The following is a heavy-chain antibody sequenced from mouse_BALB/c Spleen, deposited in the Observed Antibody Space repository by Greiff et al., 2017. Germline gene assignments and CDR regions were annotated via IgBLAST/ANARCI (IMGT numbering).Heavy chain of an antibody. Sequence: EVQLQQSGPELVKPGASVKMSCKASGYTFTSYVMHWVKQKPGQGLEWIGYINPYNDGTKYNEKFKGKATLTSDKSSSTAYMELSSLTSEDSAVYYCARDDGSSFFYAMDYWGQGTSVTVSS. J-gene: IGHJ4*01. V-gene: IGHV1-14*01. CDR2: INPYNDGT. CDR3: ARDDGSSFFYAMDY. CDR1: GYTFTSYV. D-gene: IGHD1-1*01.